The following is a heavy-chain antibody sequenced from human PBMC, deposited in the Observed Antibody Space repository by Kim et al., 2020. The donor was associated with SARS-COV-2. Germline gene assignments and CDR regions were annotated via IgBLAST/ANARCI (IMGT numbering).Heavy chain of an antibody. CDR3: ARVRSFSNHKRGYSYKRAPPKFLDY. CDR1: GGSFSGYY. J-gene: IGHJ4*02. V-gene: IGHV4-34*01. Sequence: SETLSLTCAVYGGSFSGYYWSWIRQPPGKGLEWIGEINHSGSTNYNPSLKSRVTISVDTSKNQFSLKLSSVTAADTAVYYCARVRSFSNHKRGYSYKRAPPKFLDYWGQGTLVTVSS. CDR2: INHSGST. D-gene: IGHD5-18*01.